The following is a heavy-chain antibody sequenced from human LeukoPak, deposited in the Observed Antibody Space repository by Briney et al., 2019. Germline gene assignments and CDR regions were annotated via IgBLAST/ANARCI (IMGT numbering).Heavy chain of an antibody. D-gene: IGHD2-15*01. CDR1: GFTFSSYS. CDR3: AKGYRLGFCSGGTCHSLDY. Sequence: GGSLRLSCAASGFTFSSYSMNWVRQAPGKGLEWVSSISSSSSYIYYADSVKGRFTISRDNSRNSLYLQMNSLRAEDTAIYYCAKGYRLGFCSGGTCHSLDYWGQGALVTVSS. J-gene: IGHJ4*02. CDR2: ISSSSSYI. V-gene: IGHV3-21*01.